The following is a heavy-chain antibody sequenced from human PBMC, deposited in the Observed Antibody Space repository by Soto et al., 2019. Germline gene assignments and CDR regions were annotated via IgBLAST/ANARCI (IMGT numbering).Heavy chain of an antibody. J-gene: IGHJ4*02. V-gene: IGHV3-23*01. CDR3: AKVSSGWYYFDY. D-gene: IGHD6-19*01. CDR2: ISASDGST. Sequence: GSLRLSCAASGFTFSTYGMNWVRQAPGKGLEWVSTISASDGSTYYAESVKGRFTISRDTSKNTLFLQMNSLRADDTAVYYCAKVSSGWYYFDYWGQGTQVTAPQ. CDR1: GFTFSTYG.